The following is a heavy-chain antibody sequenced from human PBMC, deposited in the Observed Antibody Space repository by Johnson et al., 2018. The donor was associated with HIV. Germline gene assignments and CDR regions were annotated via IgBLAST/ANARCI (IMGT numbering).Heavy chain of an antibody. Sequence: VQLAESGGGLVQPGGSLRLSCAASGITVSSPYMRWVRQAPGKGLEWVSVRFSVGSTSYADSVKGRFTISRDNSRNMIYLQMNSLRAEDTAVYYCARDDRELVTRGAFDIWGQGTAVTVSS. CDR1: GITVSSPY. D-gene: IGHD3-10*01. J-gene: IGHJ3*02. CDR2: RFSVGST. CDR3: ARDDRELVTRGAFDI. V-gene: IGHV3-66*02.